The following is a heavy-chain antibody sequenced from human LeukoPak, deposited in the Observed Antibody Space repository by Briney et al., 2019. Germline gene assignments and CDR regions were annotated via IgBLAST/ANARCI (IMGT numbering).Heavy chain of an antibody. V-gene: IGHV4-38-2*02. CDR2: IYHSGST. Sequence: PSETLSLTCTVSGGSISSGYYWGWIRQPPGKGLEWIGSIYHSGSTYYNPSLKSRVTISVDTSKNQFSLKLSSVTAADTAVYYCARLYYGGITYYYYYMDVWGKGTTVTVSS. CDR1: GGSISSGYY. J-gene: IGHJ6*03. CDR3: ARLYYGGITYYYYYMDV. D-gene: IGHD4-23*01.